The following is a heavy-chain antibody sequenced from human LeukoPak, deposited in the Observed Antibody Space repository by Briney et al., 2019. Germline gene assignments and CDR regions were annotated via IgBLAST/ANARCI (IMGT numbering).Heavy chain of an antibody. Sequence: PGGSLRLSCVASGFIFSNCWMSWVRQAPGKGLEWVANIKRDGSERYYVDSVKGRFTISRDNAKNSLYLQMSSLRAEDTAVYYCARENWFAFDMWGQGTLVTVSS. D-gene: IGHD3-9*01. V-gene: IGHV3-7*01. CDR2: IKRDGSER. CDR1: GFIFSNCW. J-gene: IGHJ3*02. CDR3: ARENWFAFDM.